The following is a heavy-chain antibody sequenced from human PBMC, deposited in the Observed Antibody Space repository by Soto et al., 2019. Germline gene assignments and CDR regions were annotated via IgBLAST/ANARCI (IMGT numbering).Heavy chain of an antibody. CDR1: GFTFSTYS. V-gene: IGHV3-48*02. CDR3: ARDRIFACGI. Sequence: EVQLVECGGGLVQPGGSLRLSCATSGFTFSTYSMNWVRQVPGKGLEWLSYIGWNSNTDYADSVKGRFTISGHNARYSLYLQMNSLRDDDTAVYYCARDRIFACGIWGRGTMVTVSS. D-gene: IGHD2-21*01. J-gene: IGHJ3*02. CDR2: IGWNSNT.